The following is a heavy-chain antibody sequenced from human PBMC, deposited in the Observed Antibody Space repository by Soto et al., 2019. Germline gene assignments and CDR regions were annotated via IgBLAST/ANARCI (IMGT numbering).Heavy chain of an antibody. CDR3: ALSHTETTDC. CDR2: INSAGSST. V-gene: IGHV3-74*01. J-gene: IGHJ4*02. Sequence: EVQLVESGGGLVQPGGSLRLSCAASGLTFSSYWMHWVRQAPGKGLVWVSRINSAGSSTSYAYSVKGRFTISRDNAKNTLYMQMNSLRAEDTAVYYCALSHTETTDCWGQGTLVTVSS. CDR1: GLTFSSYW. D-gene: IGHD4-17*01.